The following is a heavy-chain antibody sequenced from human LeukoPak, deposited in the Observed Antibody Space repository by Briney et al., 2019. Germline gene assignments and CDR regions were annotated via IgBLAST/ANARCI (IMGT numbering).Heavy chain of an antibody. V-gene: IGHV3-23*01. CDR2: ISGSGGST. J-gene: IGHJ4*02. CDR1: GFTFSSYA. Sequence: GGSLRLSCAASGFTFSSYAMSWVRQAPGKGLEWVSAISGSGGSTYYADSVKGRFTISRDSSKNTLFLQVNSLRAEDTAVYYCAKETELTVSALFDHWGQGTLVTVSS. D-gene: IGHD2-21*02. CDR3: AKETELTVSALFDH.